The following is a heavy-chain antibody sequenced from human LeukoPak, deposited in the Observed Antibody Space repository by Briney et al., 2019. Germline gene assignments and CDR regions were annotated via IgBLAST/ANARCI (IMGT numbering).Heavy chain of an antibody. CDR2: INHSGGT. CDR1: GGSFSGYY. CDR3: ARWRRYYDSSGYYSLNWFDP. J-gene: IGHJ5*02. Sequence: PSETLSLACAVYGGSFSGYYWSWIRQPPGKGLEWIGEINHSGGTNYNPSLKSRVTISVDTSKNQFSLKLSSVTAADTAVYYCARWRRYYDSSGYYSLNWFDPWGQGTLVTVSS. D-gene: IGHD3-22*01. V-gene: IGHV4-34*01.